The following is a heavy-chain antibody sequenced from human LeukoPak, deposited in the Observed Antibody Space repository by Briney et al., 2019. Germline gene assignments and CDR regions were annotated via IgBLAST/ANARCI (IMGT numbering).Heavy chain of an antibody. CDR3: ARGGRWLLYYFDY. CDR2: INHSGST. Sequence: SETLSLTCAVFGGSFTGYYWSWIRQPPGKGLEWIGGINHSGSTNYNPSLKSRVTISVDTSKNRFSLKLSSVTAADTAVYYCARGGRWLLYYFDYWGQGTLVTVSS. J-gene: IGHJ4*02. D-gene: IGHD5-24*01. V-gene: IGHV4-34*01. CDR1: GGSFTGYY.